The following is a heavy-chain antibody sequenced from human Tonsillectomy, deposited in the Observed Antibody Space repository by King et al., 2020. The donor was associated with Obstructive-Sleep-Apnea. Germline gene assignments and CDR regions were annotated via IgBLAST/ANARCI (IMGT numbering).Heavy chain of an antibody. Sequence: VQLVESGGGLVQPGGSLRLSCAASGFTFRTYAMTWVLQAPGKGLEWVSAISGSGGSTYYADSVKGRFTISRDNSKNTLYLQMNNLRAEDTAVYFCAKPDCSGGSCPIDYWGQGILVTVSS. CDR1: GFTFRTYA. D-gene: IGHD2-15*01. V-gene: IGHV3-23*04. J-gene: IGHJ4*02. CDR2: ISGSGGST. CDR3: AKPDCSGGSCPIDY.